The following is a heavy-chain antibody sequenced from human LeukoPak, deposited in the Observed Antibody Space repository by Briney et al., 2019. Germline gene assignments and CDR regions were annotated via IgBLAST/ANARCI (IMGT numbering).Heavy chain of an antibody. CDR3: ARSGIDFVRAQSENLLEY. V-gene: IGHV4-4*09. CDR1: GGSISRYY. J-gene: IGHJ4*02. Sequence: SETLSLTCIVSGGSISRYYWTWIRQPPGKGQESIGYIYNSEITNYNLSLKRRVTISVDTSKNQFSLKLTSVTAADTAVYYCARSGIDFVRAQSENLLEYWGQGTLVTVSS. CDR2: IYNSEIT. D-gene: IGHD3-10*01.